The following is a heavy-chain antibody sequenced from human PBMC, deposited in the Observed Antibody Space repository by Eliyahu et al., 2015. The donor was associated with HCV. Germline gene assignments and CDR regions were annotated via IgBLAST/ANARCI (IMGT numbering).Heavy chain of an antibody. D-gene: IGHD1-26*01. CDR2: IYPGDSAT. J-gene: IGHJ5*02. CDR3: ARYGAGKEGARPDNVGWFGP. Sequence: EVQLVQSGAEVKKPGESLKISCKDSGYSFSNXWIXWVRQMPGKGLEXMGIIYPGDSATRYSPSFQGQVTISVDKSISTAYLQWNSLKASDTAMYYCARYGAGKEGARPDNVGWFGPWGQGTLVTVSS. CDR1: GYSFSNXW. V-gene: IGHV5-51*01.